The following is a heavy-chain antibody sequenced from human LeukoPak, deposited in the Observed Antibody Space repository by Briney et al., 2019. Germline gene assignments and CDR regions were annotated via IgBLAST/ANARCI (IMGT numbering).Heavy chain of an antibody. CDR1: GFTFENYW. J-gene: IGHJ4*02. CDR3: ARDQQQLGQGY. D-gene: IGHD6-13*01. V-gene: IGHV3-7*01. CDR2: IKQDGSEK. Sequence: GGSLRLSCAASGFTFENYWMSWVRQAPGKGLEWVANIKQDGSEKYYVDSVKGRFTISRDNAKNSLYLQMNSLRAEDTAVYYCARDQQQLGQGYWGQGTLVTVSS.